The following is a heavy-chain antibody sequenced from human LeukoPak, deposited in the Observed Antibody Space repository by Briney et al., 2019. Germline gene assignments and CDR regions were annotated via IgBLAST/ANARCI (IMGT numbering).Heavy chain of an antibody. V-gene: IGHV1-69*01. D-gene: IGHD3-9*01. Sequence: PVKVSCKASGGTFSSYAISWARQAPGQGLEWMGGIIPIFGTANYAQKFQGRVTITADESTSTAYMELSSLRSEDTAVYYCARELPPDDILDYWGQGTLVTVSS. CDR2: IIPIFGTA. CDR3: ARELPPDDILDY. J-gene: IGHJ4*02. CDR1: GGTFSSYA.